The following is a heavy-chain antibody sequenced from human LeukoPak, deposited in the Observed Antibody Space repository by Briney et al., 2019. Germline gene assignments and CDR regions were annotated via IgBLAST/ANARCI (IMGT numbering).Heavy chain of an antibody. V-gene: IGHV1-69*04. Sequence: ASVKVSCKASGGTFSSYAISWVRQAPGQGLEWRGRIIPILGIANYAQKFQGRVTITADKSTSTAYMELSSLRSEDTAVYYCARDTDPRYCSSTSCYAYYYGMDVWGQGTTVTVSS. D-gene: IGHD2-2*01. CDR2: IIPILGIA. CDR1: GGTFSSYA. J-gene: IGHJ6*02. CDR3: ARDTDPRYCSSTSCYAYYYGMDV.